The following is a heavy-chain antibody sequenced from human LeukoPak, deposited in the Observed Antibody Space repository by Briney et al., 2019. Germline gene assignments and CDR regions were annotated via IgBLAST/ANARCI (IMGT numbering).Heavy chain of an antibody. J-gene: IGHJ4*02. V-gene: IGHV3-23*01. CDR1: GFAFSTYA. CDR3: AKAGCTNIVCYLNS. Sequence: GGSLRLSCAASGFAFSTYAMSWVRQAPGKGLEWVSGIIGSGGSTYYADSVKGRFTISRDNSKNTLYLQMNSLRAEDTAIYYCAKAGCTNIVCYLNSWGQGALVTVSS. D-gene: IGHD2-8*01. CDR2: IIGSGGST.